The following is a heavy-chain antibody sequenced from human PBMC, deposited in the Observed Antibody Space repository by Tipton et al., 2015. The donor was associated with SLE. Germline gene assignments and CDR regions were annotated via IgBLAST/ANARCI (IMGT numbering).Heavy chain of an antibody. CDR1: RYSITTGYF. J-gene: IGHJ4*02. V-gene: IGHV4-38-2*02. CDR3: ARQYSTITGYEN. CDR2: MSHSGGT. D-gene: IGHD2-8*01. Sequence: LRLSCTVSRYSITTGYFWGWIRQSPGTGLEWIGTMSHSGGTYYNPSLDSRMTMSVDTSNNQFSLDLASVTAADTATYYCARQYSTITGYENWGQGILVTVSS.